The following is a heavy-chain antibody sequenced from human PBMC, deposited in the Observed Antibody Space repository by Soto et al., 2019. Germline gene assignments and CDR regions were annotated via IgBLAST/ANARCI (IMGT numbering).Heavy chain of an antibody. CDR1: GGSISSSSYY. CDR3: ARGLDFYGSGSPDLNGY. Sequence: SETLSLTCTVSGGSISSSSYYWGWIRQPPGKGLEWIGSIYYSGSTYYNPSLKSRVTISVDTSKNQFSLKLSSVTAADTAVYYCARGLDFYGSGSPDLNGYWGQGTLVTVSS. V-gene: IGHV4-39*01. D-gene: IGHD3-10*01. CDR2: IYYSGST. J-gene: IGHJ4*02.